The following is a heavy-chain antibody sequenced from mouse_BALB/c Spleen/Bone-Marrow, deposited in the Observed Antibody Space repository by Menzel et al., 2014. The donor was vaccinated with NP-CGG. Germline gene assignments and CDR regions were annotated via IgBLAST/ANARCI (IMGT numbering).Heavy chain of an antibody. CDR1: GFNIKDTY. Sequence: VQLQQSGAELVKPGASVKLTCTGSGFNIKDTYMHWVKQRPGQGLEWIGRIDAANGNSKYDPKFQGKATITADTSSNTGCLQLRSLTSEDTAVYCCARYGYWGQGTSVTVSS. V-gene: IGHV14-3*02. D-gene: IGHD1-1*02. J-gene: IGHJ4*01. CDR2: IDAANGNS. CDR3: ARYGY.